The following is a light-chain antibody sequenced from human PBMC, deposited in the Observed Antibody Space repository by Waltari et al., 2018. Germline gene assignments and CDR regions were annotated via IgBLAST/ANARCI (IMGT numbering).Light chain of an antibody. CDR2: AAS. Sequence: DFEMTQSPSSRSASVGDRAIIPCRASQSISTYLNWYQQKPGKAPNLLIYAASSLQSGVPSRFSGSGSGTDFTLTISSLQPEDFATYYCQQSYSPLTFGGGTKVEIK. V-gene: IGKV1-39*01. CDR1: QSISTY. CDR3: QQSYSPLT. J-gene: IGKJ4*01.